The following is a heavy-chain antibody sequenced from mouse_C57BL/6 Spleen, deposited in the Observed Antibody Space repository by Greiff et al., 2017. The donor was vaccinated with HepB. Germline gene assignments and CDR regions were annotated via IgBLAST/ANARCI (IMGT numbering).Heavy chain of an antibody. CDR3: ARPYYAMDY. V-gene: IGHV1-50*01. Sequence: QVQLQQSGAELVKPGASVKLSCKASGYTFTSYWMQWVKQRPGQGLEWIGEIDPSDSYTNYNQKFKGKATLTVDTSSSTAYMQLSSLTSEDSAVYYCARPYYAMDYWGQGTSVTVSS. J-gene: IGHJ4*01. CDR1: GYTFTSYW. CDR2: IDPSDSYT.